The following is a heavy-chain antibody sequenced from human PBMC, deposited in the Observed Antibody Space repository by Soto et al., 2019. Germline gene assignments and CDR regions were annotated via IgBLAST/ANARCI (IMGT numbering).Heavy chain of an antibody. D-gene: IGHD3-22*01. CDR1: GDSVSSNSAA. J-gene: IGHJ4*02. CDR2: TYYRSKWYN. V-gene: IGHV6-1*01. Sequence: PSQTLSLTCAISGDSVSSNSAAWNWIRQSPSRGLEWLGRTYYRSKWYNDYAVSVKSRITINPDTSKNQFSLQLNSVTPEDTAVYYCARDTDYYYDSSGYFDYWGQGTLVTVSS. CDR3: ARDTDYYYDSSGYFDY.